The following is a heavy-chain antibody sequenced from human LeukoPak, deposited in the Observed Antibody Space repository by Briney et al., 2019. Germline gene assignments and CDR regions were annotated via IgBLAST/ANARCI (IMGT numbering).Heavy chain of an antibody. Sequence: PGGSLRLSCAASGFTFSSYWMNWARQAPGKGLEWVASINHNGNVNYYVDSVKGRFTISRDNAKNSLYLQMSNLRAEDTAVYYCAKGTPRGDPPGYYWGQGTLVTVSS. CDR3: AKGTPRGDPPGYY. CDR2: INHNGNVN. V-gene: IGHV3-7*03. J-gene: IGHJ4*02. D-gene: IGHD2-21*02. CDR1: GFTFSSYW.